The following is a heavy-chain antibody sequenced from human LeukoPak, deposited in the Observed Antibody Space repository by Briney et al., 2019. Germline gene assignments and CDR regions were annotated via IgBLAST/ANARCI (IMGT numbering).Heavy chain of an antibody. V-gene: IGHV4-39*01. Sequence: PSETLSLTCTVSGGSLNRSPYNWGWVRQPPGKGLEWIGTISYSANTYYNPSLESRLTISVDTSKNQFSLRLTSVTAADTAVYYCARLPTGYPNCFDPWGQGTLVTVSS. J-gene: IGHJ5*02. CDR3: ARLPTGYPNCFDP. CDR2: ISYSANT. CDR1: GGSLNRSPYN. D-gene: IGHD3-9*01.